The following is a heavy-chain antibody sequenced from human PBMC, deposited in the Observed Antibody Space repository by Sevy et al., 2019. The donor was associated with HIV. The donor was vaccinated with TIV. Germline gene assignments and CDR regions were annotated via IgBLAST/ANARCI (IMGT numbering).Heavy chain of an antibody. V-gene: IGHV3-11*01. CDR3: ARDRRGSYAFDI. J-gene: IGHJ3*02. CDR2: ISSCGSAI. CDR1: GFTFSDYY. Sequence: GGSLRLSCAASGFTFSDYYMIWIRQAPGKGLEWVSYISSCGSAIYYADSVKGRLTVSRDNAENSLHLQMNSLRAEDTAVYYCARDRRGSYAFDIWGQGTMVTVSS.